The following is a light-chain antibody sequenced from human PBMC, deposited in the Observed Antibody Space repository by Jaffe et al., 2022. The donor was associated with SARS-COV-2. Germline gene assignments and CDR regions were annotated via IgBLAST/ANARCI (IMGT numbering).Light chain of an antibody. CDR3: QAWDSSTYV. J-gene: IGLJ1*01. CDR1: KLGDKY. Sequence: SYELTQPPSVSVSPGQTASITCSGHKLGDKYACWYQQKPGQSPVLVIYQDRKRSSGIPERFSGSKSGNTATLTISGTQAVDEADYYCQAWDSSTYVFGTGTKVTVL. V-gene: IGLV3-1*01. CDR2: QDR.